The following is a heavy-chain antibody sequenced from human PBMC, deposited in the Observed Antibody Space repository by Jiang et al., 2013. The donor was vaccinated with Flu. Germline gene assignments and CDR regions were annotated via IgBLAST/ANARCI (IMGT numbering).Heavy chain of an antibody. CDR1: GDSTNSNNYY. J-gene: IGHJ4*02. V-gene: IGHV4-39*07. CDR2: IYFSGTT. CDR3: ARNVMTTVTQFFDY. Sequence: ETLSLTCSVFGDSTNSNNYYWGWIRQAPGQGLEWVGSIYFSGTTYQNPSLKSRVTMSLDTSKDQFSLKLRSVTAADTAVYFCARNVMTTVTQFFDYWGQGTLITVSS. D-gene: IGHD4-17*01.